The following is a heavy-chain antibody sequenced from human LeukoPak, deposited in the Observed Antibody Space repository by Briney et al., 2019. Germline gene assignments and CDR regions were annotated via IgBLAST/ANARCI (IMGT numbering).Heavy chain of an antibody. J-gene: IGHJ6*03. CDR2: IYYSGST. CDR1: GGSISSYY. D-gene: IGHD2-2*01. CDR3: ARASPYCSSTSCRSHYYYYYYMDV. Sequence: PSETLSLTCTVSGGSISSYYWSWLRQPPGKGLEWIGYIYYSGSTNYNPSLKSRVTISVDTSKNQFSLKLSSVTAADTAVYYCARASPYCSSTSCRSHYYYYYYMDVWGKGTTVTISS. V-gene: IGHV4-59*01.